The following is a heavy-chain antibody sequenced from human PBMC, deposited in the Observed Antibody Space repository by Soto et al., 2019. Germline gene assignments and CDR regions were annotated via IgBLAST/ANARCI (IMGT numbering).Heavy chain of an antibody. J-gene: IGHJ6*02. Sequence: QVQLVQSGAEVKKPGSSVKVSCKASGGTFSSYAISWVRQAPGQGLEWMGGIIPIFGTANYAQKFQGRVTITVDESTSTAYMERSSLRSEDTAVYYWARDGYSYGWDYYYCGMDVWGQGTTVTVSS. D-gene: IGHD5-18*01. CDR2: IIPIFGTA. V-gene: IGHV1-69*01. CDR3: ARDGYSYGWDYYYCGMDV. CDR1: GGTFSSYA.